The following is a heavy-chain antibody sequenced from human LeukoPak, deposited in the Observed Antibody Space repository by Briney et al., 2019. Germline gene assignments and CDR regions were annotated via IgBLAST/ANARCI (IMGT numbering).Heavy chain of an antibody. V-gene: IGHV3-7*01. D-gene: IGHD2-15*01. Sequence: GGSLRLSCAASGFTFSSYWMSWVRQAPGKGLEWVANIKQDGSEKYYVDSVKGRFTISRDNAKNSLYLQMNSLGAEDTAVYYCATYCSGGSCYTGLYFDYWGQGTLVTVSS. J-gene: IGHJ4*02. CDR3: ATYCSGGSCYTGLYFDY. CDR1: GFTFSSYW. CDR2: IKQDGSEK.